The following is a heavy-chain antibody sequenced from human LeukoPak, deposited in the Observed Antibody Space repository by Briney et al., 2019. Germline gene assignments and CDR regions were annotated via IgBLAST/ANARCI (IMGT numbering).Heavy chain of an antibody. Sequence: SETLSLTCAVYGGSFSGYYWSWIRQPPGKGLEWIGEINHSVSTNYNPSLKSRVTISVDTSKNQFSLKLSSVTAADTAVYYCARVGVVVPAAIVMDVWGKGTTVTVSS. CDR3: ARVGVVVPAAIVMDV. CDR2: INHSVST. CDR1: GGSFSGYY. J-gene: IGHJ6*03. D-gene: IGHD2-2*02. V-gene: IGHV4-34*01.